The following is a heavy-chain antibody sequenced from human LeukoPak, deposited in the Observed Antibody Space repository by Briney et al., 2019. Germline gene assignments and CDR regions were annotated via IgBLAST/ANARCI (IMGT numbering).Heavy chain of an antibody. CDR3: ATGGSYLYYFDY. CDR1: GYTFTGYY. J-gene: IGHJ4*02. CDR2: INPNSGGA. V-gene: IGHV1-2*02. Sequence: ASVKVSCKASGYTFTGYYMHWVRQAPGQGLEWMGWINPNSGGANYAQKFQGRVTMTRDTSISTAYMELSRLKSDDTAVYYCATGGSYLYYFDYWGQGTLVTVSS. D-gene: IGHD1-26*01.